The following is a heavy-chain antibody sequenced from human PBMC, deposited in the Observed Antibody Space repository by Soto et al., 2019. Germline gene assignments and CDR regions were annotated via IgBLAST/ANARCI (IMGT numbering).Heavy chain of an antibody. CDR1: GFTFTSYA. Sequence: PGGSLRLSCAASGFTFTSYAMSWVRQAPGKGLEWVSGLSGSGGTTYYADSVKGRFTISRDNSKNTLYLQMNSLKTEDTAVYYCTSLDYGDYLSGFGEYYFDYWGQGTLVTVSS. CDR2: LSGSGGTT. J-gene: IGHJ4*02. CDR3: TSLDYGDYLSGFGEYYFDY. D-gene: IGHD4-17*01. V-gene: IGHV3-23*01.